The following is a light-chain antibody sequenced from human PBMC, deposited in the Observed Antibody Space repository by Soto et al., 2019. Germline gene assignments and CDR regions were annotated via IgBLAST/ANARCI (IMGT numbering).Light chain of an antibody. J-gene: IGKJ1*01. CDR3: QQYYTTPWT. CDR2: WAS. CDR1: QSVLYSSNNQHY. Sequence: DIVMTQSPDSLAVSLGERATINCKSSQSVLYSSNNQHYLAWYQQKPGQPPKAXIYWASTRESGVPDRFSGSGSGTDFTLPISSLQAEDVAVYYCQQYYTTPWTFGQGTKVDIK. V-gene: IGKV4-1*01.